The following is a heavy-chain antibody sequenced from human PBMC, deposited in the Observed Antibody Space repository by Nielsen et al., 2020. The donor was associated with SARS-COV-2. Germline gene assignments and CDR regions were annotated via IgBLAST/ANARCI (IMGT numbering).Heavy chain of an antibody. D-gene: IGHD3-10*01. CDR3: ARRITMVRGVIPFDY. CDR2: INPSGGST. CDR1: GYTFTSYY. Sequence: ASVKVSCKASGYTFTSYYMHWVRQAPGQGLEWMGIINPSGGSTSYAQKFQGRVTMTRNTSISTAYMELSSLRSEDTAVYYCARRITMVRGVIPFDYWGQGTLVTVSS. V-gene: IGHV1-46*01. J-gene: IGHJ4*02.